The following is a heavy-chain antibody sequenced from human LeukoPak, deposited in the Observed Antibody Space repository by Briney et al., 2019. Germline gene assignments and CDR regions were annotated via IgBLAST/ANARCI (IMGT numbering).Heavy chain of an antibody. J-gene: IGHJ3*02. CDR3: ARHEVSSWAGAFDI. CDR1: GDSICNYY. CDR2: IYTSGST. Sequence: SETLSLTCTVSGDSICNYYWSWIRQPAGKGLEWIGRIYTSGSTNYNPSLQSRVTISVDTSKKQFSLKLSSVTAADTAVYYCARHEVSSWAGAFDIWGQGTMVTVSS. V-gene: IGHV4-4*07. D-gene: IGHD6-13*01.